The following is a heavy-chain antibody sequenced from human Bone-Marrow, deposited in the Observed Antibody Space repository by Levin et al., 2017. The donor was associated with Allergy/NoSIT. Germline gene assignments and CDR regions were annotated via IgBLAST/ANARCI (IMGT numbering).Heavy chain of an antibody. Sequence: GGSLRLSCAASGFTFSSYAMHWVRQAPGKGLEWVAVISYDGSNKYYADSVKGRFTISRDNSKNTLYLQMNSLRAEDTAVYYCARASSAHYGEVGGDFQHWGQGTLVTVSS. D-gene: IGHD4-17*01. CDR1: GFTFSSYA. CDR3: ARASSAHYGEVGGDFQH. V-gene: IGHV3-30-3*01. CDR2: ISYDGSNK. J-gene: IGHJ1*01.